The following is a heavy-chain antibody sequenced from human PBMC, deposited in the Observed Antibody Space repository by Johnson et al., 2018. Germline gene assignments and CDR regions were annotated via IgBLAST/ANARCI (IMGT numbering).Heavy chain of an antibody. V-gene: IGHV3-9*01. CDR2: ISWNSGSI. CDR3: AKDMGSGWREYYYYYYGMDV. CDR1: GFTFNDYA. J-gene: IGHJ6*02. D-gene: IGHD6-19*01. Sequence: VQLVESGGGLVQPGRSLRLSCAASGFTFNDYAMHWFRQAPGKGLEWVSGISWNSGSIVYADSVKGRFTISRDNAKNSLYLQMNSLRAEDTALYYCAKDMGSGWREYYYYYYGMDVXGQGTTVTXSS.